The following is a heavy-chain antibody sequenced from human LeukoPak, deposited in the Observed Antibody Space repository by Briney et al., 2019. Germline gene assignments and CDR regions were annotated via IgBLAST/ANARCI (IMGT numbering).Heavy chain of an antibody. D-gene: IGHD5-24*01. J-gene: IGHJ4*02. Sequence: GGSLRLSCAASGFIFSNYWMNWVRQTPGKGLEWVANIKKDGSEKYYVDSVRGRFTISRDNAKNSLYLQMNSLRAEDTAVYYCAADGYSSPFDYWGQGTLVTVSS. CDR3: AADGYSSPFDY. CDR1: GFIFSNYW. V-gene: IGHV3-7*01. CDR2: IKKDGSEK.